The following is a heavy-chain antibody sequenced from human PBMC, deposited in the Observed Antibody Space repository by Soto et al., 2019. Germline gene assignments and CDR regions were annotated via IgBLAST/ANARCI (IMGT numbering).Heavy chain of an antibody. CDR3: ARSVVVAPFDY. Sequence: ASVKVSCKASGYTFTSYYMHWVRQAPGQGLEWMGIINPSGGSTSYAQKFQGRVTMTRDTSTSTVYMELSSLGSEDTAVYYCARSVVVAPFDYWGQGTLVTVSS. D-gene: IGHD2-15*01. CDR1: GYTFTSYY. J-gene: IGHJ4*02. V-gene: IGHV1-46*03. CDR2: INPSGGST.